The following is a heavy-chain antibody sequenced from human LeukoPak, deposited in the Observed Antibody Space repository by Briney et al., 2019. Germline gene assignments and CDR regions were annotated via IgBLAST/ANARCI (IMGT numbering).Heavy chain of an antibody. V-gene: IGHV3-21*01. J-gene: IGHJ4*02. CDR3: ARDRVVTVIRGGNY. Sequence: GGSLRLSCAASGFTFSNYSMNWVRQAPGKGLEWVSSISSSSYYIYYADSVKGRFTISRDNAKNSLYLQMNSLRAEDTAVYYCARDRVVTVIRGGNYWGQGTLVTVSS. CDR1: GFTFSNYS. D-gene: IGHD2-21*02. CDR2: ISSSSYYI.